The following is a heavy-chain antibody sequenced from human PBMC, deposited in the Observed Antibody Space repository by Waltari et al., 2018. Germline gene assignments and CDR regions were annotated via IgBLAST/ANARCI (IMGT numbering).Heavy chain of an antibody. CDR1: GLTFSSYA. CDR2: ITGSGTRT. D-gene: IGHD1-7*01. V-gene: IGHV3-23*01. CDR3: AKELIYDSRWNYGDY. J-gene: IGHJ4*02. Sequence: EVHLLESGGDLVQPGGSLRLSCAASGLTFSSYALSWVRQDPGKGLEWVSTITGSGTRTYYADSVKGRFTISRDNSKNTLYLQMNSLRAEDTAVYYCAKELIYDSRWNYGDYWGQGTLVTVSS.